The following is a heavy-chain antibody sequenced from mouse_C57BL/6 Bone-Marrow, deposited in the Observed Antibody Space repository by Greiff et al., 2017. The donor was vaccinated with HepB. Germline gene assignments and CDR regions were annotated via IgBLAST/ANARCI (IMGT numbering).Heavy chain of an antibody. V-gene: IGHV14-4*01. J-gene: IGHJ2*01. CDR3: TTRYYDYDY. D-gene: IGHD2-4*01. CDR1: GFNIKDDY. CDR2: IDPENGDT. Sequence: VQLQQSGAELVRPGASVKLSCTASGFNIKDDYMHWVKQRPEQGLEWIGWIDPENGDTEYASKFQGKATITADTSSNTAYLQLSSLTSEDTAFYYCTTRYYDYDYWGQGTTLTVSS.